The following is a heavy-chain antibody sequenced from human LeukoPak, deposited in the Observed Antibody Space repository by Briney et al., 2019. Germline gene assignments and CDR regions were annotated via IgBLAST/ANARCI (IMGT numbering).Heavy chain of an antibody. CDR3: ARVRIGQQLDKYYYYAMDV. V-gene: IGHV1-2*02. D-gene: IGHD6-13*01. CDR1: GYTFTDYY. Sequence: ASVKVSCKASGYTFTDYYMHWVRQAPGQGLEWMGWINPNSGGTNYAQKSQGRVTMTTDTSFSTAYMEVSRLRSDDTAVYYCARVRIGQQLDKYYYYAMDVWGQGTTVTVSS. CDR2: INPNSGGT. J-gene: IGHJ6*02.